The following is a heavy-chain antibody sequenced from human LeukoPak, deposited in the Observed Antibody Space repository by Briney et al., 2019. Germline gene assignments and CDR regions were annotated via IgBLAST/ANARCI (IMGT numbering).Heavy chain of an antibody. CDR1: GFTFSSYS. CDR2: ISSSSRYI. J-gene: IGHJ6*02. V-gene: IGHV3-21*01. Sequence: PGGSLRLSCAASGFTFSSYSMNWVRQAPGRGLEWVSSISSSSRYIYYADSVKGRFTISRDNAKNSLYLQMNSLRAEDTAVYYCAGIFGVVPTAYYYYYGMDVWGQGTTVTVSS. CDR3: AGIFGVVPTAYYYYYGMDV. D-gene: IGHD3-3*01.